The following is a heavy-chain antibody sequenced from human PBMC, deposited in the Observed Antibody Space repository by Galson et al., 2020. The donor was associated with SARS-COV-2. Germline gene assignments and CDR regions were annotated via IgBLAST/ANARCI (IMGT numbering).Heavy chain of an antibody. D-gene: IGHD5-12*01. CDR1: GGSISGYY. CDR3: ARGSDYETHFYLYYMGV. Sequence: SETLSLTCTVAGGSISGYYWSWIRQPPGKGLEWIGHIYHSGGTNYSPSLKSRVTIGVDTSKNQFSLKLTSVTAADTAVYYCARGSDYETHFYLYYMGVWGRGTTVSVSS. CDR2: IYHSGGT. V-gene: IGHV4-59*01. J-gene: IGHJ6*03.